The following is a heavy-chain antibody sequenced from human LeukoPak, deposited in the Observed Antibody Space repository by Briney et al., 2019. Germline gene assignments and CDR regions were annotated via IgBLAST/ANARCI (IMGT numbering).Heavy chain of an antibody. CDR3: ARVDRYHYYLDV. V-gene: IGHV1-69*05. CDR1: GGTFSSSS. Sequence: GASVKVSCKASGGTFSSSSITWVRQAPGQGLEWMGGIMPLFNTANYAQQFQGRVTITTDESTSTAYMELSSLRFEDTAMYYCARVDRYHYYLDVWGKGTTVTVSS. CDR2: IMPLFNTA. J-gene: IGHJ6*03.